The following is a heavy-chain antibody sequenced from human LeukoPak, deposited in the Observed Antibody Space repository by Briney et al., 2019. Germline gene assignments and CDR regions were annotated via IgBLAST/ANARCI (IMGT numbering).Heavy chain of an antibody. CDR2: ITASSTAI. D-gene: IGHD3-9*01. CDR1: GFTFNTYT. Sequence: PGGSLRLSCAASGFTFNTYTMNWVRQAPGKGLGWVSSITASSTAIYSADSVKGRFTISRDNAKNLLYLQMNSLRAEDTAVYYCARTYYDILTGYNPYFDYWGQGILVTVSS. CDR3: ARTYYDILTGYNPYFDY. V-gene: IGHV3-21*01. J-gene: IGHJ4*02.